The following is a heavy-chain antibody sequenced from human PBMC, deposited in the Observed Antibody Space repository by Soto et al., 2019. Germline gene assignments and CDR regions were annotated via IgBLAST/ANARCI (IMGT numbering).Heavy chain of an antibody. CDR1: GGSISSSSYY. CDR2: IYYSGST. J-gene: IGHJ4*02. CDR3: XXXXXXXXXSDH. V-gene: IGHV4-39*01. Sequence: QLQLQESGPGLVKPSETLSLTCTVSGGSISSSSYYWGWIRQPPGKGLEWIGSIYYSGSTYYNPPXXXXXXXXXXXXXXXXXXXXXXXXXXXXXXXXXXXXXXXXXXSDHWGQGTLVTVSS.